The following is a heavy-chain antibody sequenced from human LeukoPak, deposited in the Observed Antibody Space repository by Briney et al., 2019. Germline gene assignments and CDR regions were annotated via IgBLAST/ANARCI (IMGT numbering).Heavy chain of an antibody. CDR3: ARDLRAGGTWSYGVYFDL. J-gene: IGHJ2*01. D-gene: IGHD4-17*01. CDR2: IKEDGSET. Sequence: GGSLRLSCAASRFSFSDSWMSWVRQAPGRGLEWVANIKEDGSETNYVDSVKGRFTISRDNAKNSVYLQLSSLTSEDTAVYFCARDLRAGGTWSYGVYFDLWGRGTLVTVSS. V-gene: IGHV3-7*01. CDR1: RFSFSDSW.